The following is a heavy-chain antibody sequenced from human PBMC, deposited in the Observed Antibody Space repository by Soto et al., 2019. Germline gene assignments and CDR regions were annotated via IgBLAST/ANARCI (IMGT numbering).Heavy chain of an antibody. V-gene: IGHV2-26*01. Sequence: QVTLKESGPVLVKPTETLTLTCTVSGFSLRNARMGVSWIRQPPGKALEWLAHILSSDEKSYNTSLKGRLTLSQDTSKSQVFLTMPNIDPVYTATYFCARILAVTYYYFYVDVWGEGTTVTVSS. J-gene: IGHJ6*03. CDR3: ARILAVTYYYFYVDV. CDR1: GFSLRNARMG. D-gene: IGHD5-18*01. CDR2: ILSSDEK.